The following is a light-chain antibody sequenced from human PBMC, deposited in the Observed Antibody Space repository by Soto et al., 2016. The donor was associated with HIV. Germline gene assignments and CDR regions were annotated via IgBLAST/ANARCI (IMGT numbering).Light chain of an antibody. V-gene: IGKV1-NL1*01. CDR1: QDISNS. J-gene: IGKJ3*01. Sequence: DIQMTQSPSSLSASVGDRVTITCRASQDISNSLAWYQQKPGKAPKLLLYAASRLESGVPSRFRGSGSGTDYTLTISSLQTEDFATYYCQQYYSILFTFGPGTKVDIK. CDR3: QQYYSILFT. CDR2: AAS.